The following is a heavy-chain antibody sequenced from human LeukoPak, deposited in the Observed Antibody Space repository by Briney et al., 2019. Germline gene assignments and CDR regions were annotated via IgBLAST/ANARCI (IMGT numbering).Heavy chain of an antibody. J-gene: IGHJ1*01. V-gene: IGHV1-69*04. CDR2: IIPILGIA. D-gene: IGHD3-10*01. Sequence: SVKVSCKASGGTFSSYAISWVRRAPGQGLEWMGRIIPILGIANYAQKFQGRVTITADKSTSTAYMELSSLRSEDTAVYYCASPPFSYGSGSYYNAEYFQHWGQGTLVTVSS. CDR3: ASPPFSYGSGSYYNAEYFQH. CDR1: GGTFSSYA.